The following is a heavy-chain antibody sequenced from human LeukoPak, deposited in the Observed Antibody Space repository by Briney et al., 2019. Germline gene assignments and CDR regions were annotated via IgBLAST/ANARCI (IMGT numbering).Heavy chain of an antibody. CDR2: ISSGGGGT. CDR1: GFTFNNYA. CDR3: AKERD. Sequence: GGSLRLSCAASGFTFNNYAMSWVRQAPGKGLEWVSTISSGGGGTYYADSVKGRFTISRDDSKNTMYLQMNSLRAEDTAVYYCAKERDWGQGALVTVSS. V-gene: IGHV3-23*01. J-gene: IGHJ4*02.